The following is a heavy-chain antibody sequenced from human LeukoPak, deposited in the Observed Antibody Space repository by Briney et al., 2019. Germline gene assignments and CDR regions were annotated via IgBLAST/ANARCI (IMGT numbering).Heavy chain of an antibody. CDR2: ISSDGSKK. Sequence: GETLRLSCAASGFIFNNYAMHWVRQAPGKGLEWVALISSDGSKKSYADSVKGRFTISRDNAKNSLYLQMNSLRAEDTALYYCAKGVRITMVRGAFDIWGQGTMVTVSS. CDR3: AKGVRITMVRGAFDI. D-gene: IGHD3-10*01. CDR1: GFIFNNYA. J-gene: IGHJ3*02. V-gene: IGHV3-30*04.